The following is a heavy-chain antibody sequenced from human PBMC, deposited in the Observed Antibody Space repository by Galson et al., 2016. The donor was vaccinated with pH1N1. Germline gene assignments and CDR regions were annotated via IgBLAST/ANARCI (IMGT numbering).Heavy chain of an antibody. CDR1: GYTFTSSA. Sequence: SVKVSCKASGYTFTSSAMHWVRQAPGQSPQWMGWIHAGNGNTKYSQKFQGRVTITRDTSASTAYMELASLISEDTAVYYCARGGTTIAELWLDPWGQGTLVTVSS. V-gene: IGHV1-3*01. D-gene: IGHD6-13*01. CDR3: ARGGTTIAELWLDP. CDR2: IHAGNGNT. J-gene: IGHJ5*02.